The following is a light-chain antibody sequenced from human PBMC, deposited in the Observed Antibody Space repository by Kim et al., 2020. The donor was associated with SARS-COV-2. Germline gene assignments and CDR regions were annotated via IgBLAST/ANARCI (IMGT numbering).Light chain of an antibody. V-gene: IGLV3-1*01. CDR1: KLGDKY. Sequence: VSVSPGQTASITCSGDKLGDKYACWYQQKPGPSPILVIYQDSKRPSGIPERFSGSNSGNTATLIISGTQAMDEADYYCQAWDSSVVFGGGTQLTVL. J-gene: IGLJ2*01. CDR3: QAWDSSVV. CDR2: QDS.